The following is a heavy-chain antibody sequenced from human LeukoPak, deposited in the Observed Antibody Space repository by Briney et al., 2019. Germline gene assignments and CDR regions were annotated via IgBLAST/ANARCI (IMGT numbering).Heavy chain of an antibody. CDR3: ARLGVPAATYNAFDI. CDR1: GDSISSYY. Sequence: PSETLSLTCTVSGDSISSYYWSWIRQPAGKGLEWIGRIHPSGSTNYNPSLKSRVTLSVDTSKNQFSLKLNSVTAADTAVYYCARLGVPAATYNAFDIWGQGTMVTVSS. V-gene: IGHV4-4*07. J-gene: IGHJ3*02. D-gene: IGHD2-2*01. CDR2: IHPSGST.